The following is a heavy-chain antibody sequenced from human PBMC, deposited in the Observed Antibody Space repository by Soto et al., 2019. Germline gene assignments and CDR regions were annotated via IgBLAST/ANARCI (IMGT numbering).Heavy chain of an antibody. CDR2: IDWDDDK. D-gene: IGHD3-10*01. CDR3: ARINYYGSRNYRVAD. CDR1: GFSLSTSGMC. V-gene: IGHV2-70*01. J-gene: IGHJ4*02. Sequence: PTLVNPTQTLTLTCTFSGFSLSTSGMCVSWIRQPPGKALERLALIDWDDDKYYSTSLKTRLTISKDTSKNQVVLTMTNMDPVDTATYFCARINYYGSRNYRVADWGQGTLVTSPQ.